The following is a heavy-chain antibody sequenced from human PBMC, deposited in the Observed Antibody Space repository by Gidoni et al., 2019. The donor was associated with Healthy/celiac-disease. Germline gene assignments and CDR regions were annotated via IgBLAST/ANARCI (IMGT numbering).Heavy chain of an antibody. Sequence: EVQLVQSGAEVKKPGESLKISCKGSGYSFTSYWIGWVRQMPGKGLELMGIIYPGDSDTIYSPSFQVQVTISAHNSISTSYLQCSSLKSSYTAMYYCATLHSGYDYKNLYFDLWGRVTLVTVSS. CDR1: GYSFTSYW. D-gene: IGHD5-12*01. CDR2: IYPGDSDT. V-gene: IGHV5-51*01. J-gene: IGHJ2*01. CDR3: ATLHSGYDYKNLYFDL.